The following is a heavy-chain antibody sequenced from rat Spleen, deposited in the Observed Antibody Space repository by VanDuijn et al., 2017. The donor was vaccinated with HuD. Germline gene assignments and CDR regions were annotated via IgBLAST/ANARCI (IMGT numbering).Heavy chain of an antibody. CDR1: GFTFSDYY. J-gene: IGHJ2*01. CDR3: ARPPYNNYVDY. V-gene: IGHV5-29*01. CDR2: ISSDGRRN. Sequence: EVQLVESDGGLVQPGRSLKLSCAASGFTFSDYYMAWVRQAPTKGLEWVATISSDGRRNYYRDSVKGRFTISRDNAKSSLYLQMDSLRSADTATYYCARPPYNNYVDYWGQGVMVTVSS. D-gene: IGHD1-10*01.